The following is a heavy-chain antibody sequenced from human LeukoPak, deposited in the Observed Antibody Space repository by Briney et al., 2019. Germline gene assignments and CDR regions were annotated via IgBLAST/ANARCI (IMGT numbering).Heavy chain of an antibody. V-gene: IGHV3-21*01. CDR1: GFTFSSYS. Sequence: GGSLRLSCAASGFTFSSYSMNWVRQAPGKGLEWVSSISSSSSYIYYADSVKGRFTISRDNAKNTLYLQMNSLRAEDTAVYYCARDSYYDFWSGYYAYYYYYYMDVWGKGTTVTVSS. J-gene: IGHJ6*03. CDR2: ISSSSSYI. CDR3: ARDSYYDFWSGYYAYYYYYYMDV. D-gene: IGHD3-3*01.